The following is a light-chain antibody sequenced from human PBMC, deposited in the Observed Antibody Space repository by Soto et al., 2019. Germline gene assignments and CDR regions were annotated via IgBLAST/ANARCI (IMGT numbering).Light chain of an antibody. CDR2: GAS. Sequence: ETVLTQSPGTLSLSPGERATLSCRASQSVSRNYLAWHQQKPGQAPRLLIYGASSRATGIPDRFSGSGSGTDFTLTISRLEPEDFAVYYCQQYDNSPGTFGQGTNLEIK. V-gene: IGKV3-20*01. J-gene: IGKJ2*01. CDR1: QSVSRNY. CDR3: QQYDNSPGT.